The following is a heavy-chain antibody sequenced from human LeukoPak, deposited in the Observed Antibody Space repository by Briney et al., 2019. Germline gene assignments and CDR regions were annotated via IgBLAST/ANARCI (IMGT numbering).Heavy chain of an antibody. CDR1: GGSFSGYY. V-gene: IGHV4-34*01. CDR3: ARGSGWYVGYVWFDP. CDR2: INHSGST. D-gene: IGHD6-19*01. J-gene: IGHJ5*02. Sequence: SETLSLTCGVFGGSFSGYYWSWIRQPPGKGLEWIGEINHSGSTNYNPSLKSRVTISVDTSKNQFSLKLSSVTAADTAVYYCARGSGWYVGYVWFDPWGQGTLVTVSS.